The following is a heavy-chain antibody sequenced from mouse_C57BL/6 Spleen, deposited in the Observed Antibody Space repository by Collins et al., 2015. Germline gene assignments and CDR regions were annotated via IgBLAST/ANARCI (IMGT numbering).Heavy chain of an antibody. CDR1: GYSITSDYA. J-gene: IGHJ4*01. CDR2: ISYSGST. D-gene: IGHD1-2*01. Sequence: DVQLQESGPGLVKPSQSLSLTCTVTGYSITSDYAWNWIRQFPGNKLEWMGYISYSGSTSYNPSLKGRISITRDTSKNQFFLQLNSVTTEDTATYYCASHYYGPFYAMDYWGQGTSVTVSS. V-gene: IGHV3-2*02. CDR3: ASHYYGPFYAMDY.